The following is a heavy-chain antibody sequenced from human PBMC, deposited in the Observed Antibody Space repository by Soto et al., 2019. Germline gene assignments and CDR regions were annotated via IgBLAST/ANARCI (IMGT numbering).Heavy chain of an antibody. J-gene: IGHJ5*02. CDR3: ARDGHSSSGPGWFDP. CDR1: GGSISSGGYY. D-gene: IGHD6-13*01. CDR2: IYYSGST. V-gene: IGHV4-31*03. Sequence: QVQLQESGPGLVKPSQTLSLTCTVSGGSISSGGYYWSWIRQHPGKGLEWIGYIYYSGSTYYNPSLKSRVTISVDTAQNQFSLKLSSVTAAATAVYYCARDGHSSSGPGWFDPLGQGTLVTVSS.